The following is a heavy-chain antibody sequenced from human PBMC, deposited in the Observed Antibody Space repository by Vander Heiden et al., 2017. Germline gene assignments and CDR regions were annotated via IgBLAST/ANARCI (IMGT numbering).Heavy chain of an antibody. Sequence: QLQLQESGPGLVKPSETLSLTCTVSGGSISSSSYYWGWVRQPPGMGLEWIGSIFYSGNIFYSGKTYYNPSLKSRVTISVDTSKNQFSLKLSSVTVADTAVYYCARLLRYVSGGYPFDYWGQGTLVTVSS. D-gene: IGHD3-10*01. CDR3: ARLLRYVSGGYPFDY. V-gene: IGHV4-61*05. CDR1: GGSISSSSYY. J-gene: IGHJ4*02. CDR2: IFYSGKT.